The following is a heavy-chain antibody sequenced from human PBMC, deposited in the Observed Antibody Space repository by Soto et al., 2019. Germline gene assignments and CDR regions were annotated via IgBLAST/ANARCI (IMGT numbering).Heavy chain of an antibody. CDR1: GHLFNNHW. D-gene: IGHD3-10*01. Sequence: GESLKISCKGPGHLFNNHWIGWVRQTPWKGLEWMGLIFTRDSETKTSPSFQGHVSFSVDNSINTVYLQWTSLKTTDTGIYFCARGYFDSGHGYDLWGQGTLVTVS. CDR3: ARGYFDSGHGYDL. V-gene: IGHV5-51*01. J-gene: IGHJ5*02. CDR2: IFTRDSET.